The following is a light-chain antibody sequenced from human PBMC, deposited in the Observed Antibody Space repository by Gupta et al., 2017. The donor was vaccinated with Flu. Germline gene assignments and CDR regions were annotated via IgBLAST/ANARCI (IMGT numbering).Light chain of an antibody. Sequence: QSALTQPACVSGSPGQSIAISCTATSSDIGGYDYVSWHPQHPGKAPKLMLFEFSRRPAVISDRFSGSRSGNTASLTIAGLLAEDEAFYYCSSYTNANTVVVFGGGTKLTVL. V-gene: IGLV2-14*01. J-gene: IGLJ2*01. CDR1: SSDIGGYDY. CDR2: EFS. CDR3: SSYTNANTVVV.